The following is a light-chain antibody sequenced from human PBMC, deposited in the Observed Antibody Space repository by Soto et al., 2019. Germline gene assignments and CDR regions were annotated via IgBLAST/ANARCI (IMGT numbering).Light chain of an antibody. J-gene: IGLJ1*01. Sequence: QSALTQPASVSGSPGQSITISCTGARTDVDGHDYVSWYQQHPGQAPKLIIFDVHNRPSGVSSRFYGSKSGDTASLTISGLRAEDDGDYYCSSYTSSTPFYGFGTGTKLTVL. CDR3: SSYTSSTPFYG. CDR1: RTDVDGHDY. V-gene: IGLV2-14*03. CDR2: DVH.